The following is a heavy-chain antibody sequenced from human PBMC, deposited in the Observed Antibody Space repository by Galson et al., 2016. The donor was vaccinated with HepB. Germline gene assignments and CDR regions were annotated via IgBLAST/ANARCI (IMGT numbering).Heavy chain of an antibody. V-gene: IGHV3-21*04. CDR1: GFTFTRYT. J-gene: IGHJ6*02. CDR2: ISGGSSYK. Sequence: SLRLSCAASGFTFTRYTMNWVRQSPGKGLEWVSSISGGSSYKYYADSVKGRFTISRDNAKNSLFLQMNRLRAEDAAIYYCVRSEKVNHYNFEGYYYYGLDGWGQGTTVTVSS. CDR3: VRSEKVNHYNFEGYYYYGLDG. D-gene: IGHD1-1*01.